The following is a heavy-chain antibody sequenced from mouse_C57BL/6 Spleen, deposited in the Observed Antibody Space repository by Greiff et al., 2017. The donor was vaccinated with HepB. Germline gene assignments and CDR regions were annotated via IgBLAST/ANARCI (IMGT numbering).Heavy chain of an antibody. CDR1: GFSFNTYA. D-gene: IGHD2-3*01. Sequence: EVKLMESGGGLVQPKGSLKLSCAASGFSFNTYAMNWVRQAPGKGLEWVARIRSKSNNYATYYADSVKDRFTISRDDSESMLYLQMNNLKTEDTAMYYCVRHKGGDGYLFAYWGQGTLVTVSA. J-gene: IGHJ3*01. CDR2: IRSKSNNYAT. V-gene: IGHV10-1*01. CDR3: VRHKGGDGYLFAY.